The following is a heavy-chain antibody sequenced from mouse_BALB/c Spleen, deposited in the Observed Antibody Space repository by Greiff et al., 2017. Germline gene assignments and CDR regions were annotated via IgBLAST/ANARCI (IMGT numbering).Heavy chain of an antibody. J-gene: IGHJ4*01. Sequence: LVAPSQSLSITCTVSGFSLTSYGVHWVRQPPGKGLEWLGVIWAGGSTNYNSALMSRLSISNDNSKSQVFLKMNSLQTDDTAMYYCARVPGFYAMDYWGQGTSVTVSS. CDR2: IWAGGST. CDR1: GFSLTSYG. CDR3: ARVPGFYAMDY. V-gene: IGHV2-9*02. D-gene: IGHD4-1*01.